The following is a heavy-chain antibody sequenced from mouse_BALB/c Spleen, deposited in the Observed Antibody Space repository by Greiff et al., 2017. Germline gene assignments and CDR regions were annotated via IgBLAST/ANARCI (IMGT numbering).Heavy chain of an antibody. CDR1: GYTFTSYV. J-gene: IGHJ4*01. V-gene: IGHV1-14*01. CDR3: AREGDGYAMDY. Sequence: VQLQQSGPELVKPGASVKMSCKASGYTFTSYVMHWVKQKPGQGLEWIGYINPYNDGTKYNEKFKGKATLTSDKSSSTAYMELISLTSEDSAVYYCAREGDGYAMDYWGQGTSVTVSS. CDR2: INPYNDGT. D-gene: IGHD1-1*01.